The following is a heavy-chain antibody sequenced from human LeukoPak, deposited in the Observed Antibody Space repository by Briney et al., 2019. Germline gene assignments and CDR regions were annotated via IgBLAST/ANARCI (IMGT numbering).Heavy chain of an antibody. D-gene: IGHD5-12*01. CDR1: GYTFTDYY. CDR2: INPNSGGT. J-gene: IGHJ4*02. V-gene: IGHV1-2*02. Sequence: ASVKVSCKASGYTFTDYYLHWVRQAPGQGLEWMGWINPNSGGTNYPQKFQGRVTVTRDTSISTAYMELSRLRSDDTAVYYCAILATTQLFDYWGQGTLVTVSS. CDR3: AILATTQLFDY.